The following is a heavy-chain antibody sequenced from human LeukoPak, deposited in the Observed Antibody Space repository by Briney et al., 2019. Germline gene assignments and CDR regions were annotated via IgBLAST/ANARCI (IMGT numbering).Heavy chain of an antibody. Sequence: PSETPSLTCTVSGGSISSGGYYWSWIRQHPGKGLEWIGYIYYSGSTYYNPSLKSRVTISVDTSKNQFSLKLSSVTAADTAVYYCARFAMVRGVIPRGYFDYWGQGTLVTVSS. CDR2: IYYSGST. CDR1: GGSISSGGYY. D-gene: IGHD3-10*01. J-gene: IGHJ4*02. V-gene: IGHV4-31*03. CDR3: ARFAMVRGVIPRGYFDY.